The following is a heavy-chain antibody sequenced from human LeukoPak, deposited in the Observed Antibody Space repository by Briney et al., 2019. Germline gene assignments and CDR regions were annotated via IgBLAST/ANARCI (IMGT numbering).Heavy chain of an antibody. Sequence: GESLKISCKASGYPFTSYYMHWVRQAPGQGLEWMGIINPSGGSTSYAQKFQGRVTMTRDMSTSTDYMELSSLRSEDTAVYYCARDNSVEDTAWWFDPWGQGTLVTVSS. J-gene: IGHJ5*02. CDR2: INPSGGST. V-gene: IGHV1-46*01. CDR3: ARDNSVEDTAWWFDP. CDR1: GYPFTSYY. D-gene: IGHD4-23*01.